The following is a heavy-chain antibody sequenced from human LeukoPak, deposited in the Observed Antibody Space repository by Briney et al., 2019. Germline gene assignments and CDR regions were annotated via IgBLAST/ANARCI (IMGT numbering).Heavy chain of an antibody. V-gene: IGHV3-21*01. CDR3: ARDLIPAVAGTTTTIQH. CDR2: ISSSSSYI. CDR1: GFTFSSYS. Sequence: PGGSLRLSCAASGFTFSSYSMNWVRQAPGKGLEWVSSISSSSSYIYYADSVKGRFTISRDNAKNSLYLQMNSLRAVDTAVYYCARDLIPAVAGTTTTIQHWGQGTLVTVSS. D-gene: IGHD6-19*01. J-gene: IGHJ1*01.